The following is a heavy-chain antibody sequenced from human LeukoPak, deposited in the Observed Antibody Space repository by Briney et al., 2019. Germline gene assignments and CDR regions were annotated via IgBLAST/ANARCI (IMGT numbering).Heavy chain of an antibody. CDR2: ISAYNGDT. V-gene: IGHV1-18*01. CDR3: ARDSVPSLPAATLPDY. D-gene: IGHD2-2*01. J-gene: IGHJ4*02. CDR1: GFTFVTYG. Sequence: ASMKVSCKTSGFTFVTYGFSWVRQAPGQGLEWMGWISAYNGDTNYAQKLQGRVTMTTDTSTSTAYMELRSLRSDDTAVYYCARDSVPSLPAATLPDYWGQGTLVTVSS.